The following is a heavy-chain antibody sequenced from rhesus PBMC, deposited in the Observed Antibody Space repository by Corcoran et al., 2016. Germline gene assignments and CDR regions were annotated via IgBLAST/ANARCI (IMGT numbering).Heavy chain of an antibody. CDR1: GGSISSSY. D-gene: IGHD1-44*01. Sequence: QVQLQESGPGLVKPSETLSVTCAVSGGSISSSYWSWIRQAPGKGLEWIGYIYGSGSSTNYNPSLKSRVTLSVDTSKNQLSLKLSSVTAADTAVYYCARARVGSTHDYWGQGVLVTVSS. V-gene: IGHV4-169*01. CDR3: ARARVGSTHDY. CDR2: IYGSGSST. J-gene: IGHJ4*01.